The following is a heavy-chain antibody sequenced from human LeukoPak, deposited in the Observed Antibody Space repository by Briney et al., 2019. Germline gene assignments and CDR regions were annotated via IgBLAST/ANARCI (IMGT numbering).Heavy chain of an antibody. Sequence: PGGSLRLSCATSGFTFTGHTMTWFRQAPGKGLEWVSIIGGRDDRTYYADYVEGRFAISRDTSKNILYLQMNSLRAEDTAVYYCAKDPNPLYDLWSGYRWGQGILVTVSS. CDR3: AKDPNPLYDLWSGYR. D-gene: IGHD3-3*01. V-gene: IGHV3-23*01. CDR2: IGGRDDRT. J-gene: IGHJ4*02. CDR1: GFTFTGHT.